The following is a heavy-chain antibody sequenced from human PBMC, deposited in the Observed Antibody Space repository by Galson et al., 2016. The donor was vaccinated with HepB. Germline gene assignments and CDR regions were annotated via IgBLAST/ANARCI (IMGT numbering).Heavy chain of an antibody. V-gene: IGHV3-48*01. J-gene: IGHJ5*01. D-gene: IGHD3-3*01. CDR1: RVTFSSYN. CDR3: ARDSRATFGEPNWFDP. CDR2: ISATGTTI. Sequence: SMRLSCAGSRVTFSSYNMDWVRQASGKGLVWISHISATGTTIGDADPVKGRFIISRDNAKNSLYLQMNSLRVEDTAVYYCARDSRATFGEPNWFDPWGQGTLVIVSS.